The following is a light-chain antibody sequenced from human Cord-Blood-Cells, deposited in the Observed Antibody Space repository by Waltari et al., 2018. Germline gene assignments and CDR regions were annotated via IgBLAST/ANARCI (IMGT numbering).Light chain of an antibody. CDR2: DVS. V-gene: IGLV2-11*01. Sequence: QSALTQPRSVSGSPGQSVTISCTGTSSDVGGYNYVSWYQQHPGKAPKLMIYDVSKRPSVVPDRCSGSKSGNPASLTISGLQAEDEADYYCCSYAGSYTWVFGEGTKLTVL. CDR3: CSYAGSYTWV. J-gene: IGLJ3*02. CDR1: SSDVGGYNY.